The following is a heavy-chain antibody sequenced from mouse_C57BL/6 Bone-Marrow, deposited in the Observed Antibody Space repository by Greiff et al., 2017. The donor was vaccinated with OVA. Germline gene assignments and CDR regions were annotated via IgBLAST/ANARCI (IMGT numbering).Heavy chain of an antibody. V-gene: IGHV5-4*01. J-gene: IGHJ2*01. CDR1: GFTFSSYA. CDR3: ARERGLPYYFDY. D-gene: IGHD2-4*01. CDR2: ISDGGSYT. Sequence: EVHLVESGGGLVKPGGSLKLSCAASGFTFSSYAMSWVRQTPEKRLEWVATISDGGSYTYYPDNVKGRFTISRDNAKNNLYLQMSHLKSEDTAMYYCARERGLPYYFDYWGQGTTLTVSS.